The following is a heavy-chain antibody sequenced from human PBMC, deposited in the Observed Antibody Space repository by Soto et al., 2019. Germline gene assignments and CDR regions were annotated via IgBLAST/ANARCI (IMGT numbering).Heavy chain of an antibody. CDR2: IKSKTDGGTT. J-gene: IGHJ4*02. D-gene: IGHD1-26*01. V-gene: IGHV3-15*07. CDR3: TTARTRLQRELPDYYFDY. CDR1: GFTFSNAW. Sequence: EVQLVESGGGLVKPGGSLRLSCAASGFTFSNAWMNWVRQAPGKGLEWVGRIKSKTDGGTTDYAAPVKGRFTISRDDSKNTLYLQMNSLKTEETAVYYCTTARTRLQRELPDYYFDYWGQGTLVTVSS.